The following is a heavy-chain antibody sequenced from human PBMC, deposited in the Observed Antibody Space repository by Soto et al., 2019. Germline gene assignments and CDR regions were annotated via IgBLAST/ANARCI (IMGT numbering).Heavy chain of an antibody. CDR3: AKVGGGPIPPLYGDPTDYYYYYGMDV. D-gene: IGHD4-17*01. CDR1: GGSISSGYYY. Sequence: PSETLSLTCSVSGGSISSGYYYWSWIRQPPGKGLEWIGNIYYSGNTYYNPSLKSRLIISIDTSKNQFSLKVGSVTAADTAVYYCAKVGGGPIPPLYGDPTDYYYYYGMDVWGQGTTVTVSS. CDR2: IYYSGNT. V-gene: IGHV4-30-4*01. J-gene: IGHJ6*02.